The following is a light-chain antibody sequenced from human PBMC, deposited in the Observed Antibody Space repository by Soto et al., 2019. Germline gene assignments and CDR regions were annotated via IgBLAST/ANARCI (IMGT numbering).Light chain of an antibody. J-gene: IGLJ1*01. Sequence: QSALTQPASVSGSPGQSITISCTGTSRDVGAYNYVSWYQHHPGKAPHLLIYQVTYRPSGVSPRFAGSKSGNTASLTISGLQPEDEADYYCISNTAQFTYVFGTGTKVTVL. CDR2: QVT. CDR3: ISNTAQFTYV. V-gene: IGLV2-14*01. CDR1: SRDVGAYNY.